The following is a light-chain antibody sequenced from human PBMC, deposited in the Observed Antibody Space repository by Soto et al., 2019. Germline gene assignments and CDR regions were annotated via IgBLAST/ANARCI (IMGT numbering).Light chain of an antibody. V-gene: IGKV1-5*01. Sequence: DIQMTQSPSTLSASVGDRVTITCRASQSISSLLSWYQQKPGKAPKLLIYDVSSLEGGVPSRFSGSGSGTEFTLTISSLQSDDFATYYCQQYNSYSGTFGQGTKVDIK. CDR2: DVS. CDR1: QSISSL. J-gene: IGKJ1*01. CDR3: QQYNSYSGT.